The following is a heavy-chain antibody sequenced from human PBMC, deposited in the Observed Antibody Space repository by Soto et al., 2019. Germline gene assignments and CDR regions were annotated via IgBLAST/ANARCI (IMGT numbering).Heavy chain of an antibody. CDR2: ISYDGSNK. V-gene: IGHV3-30-3*01. D-gene: IGHD6-19*01. Sequence: QVQLVESGGGVVQPGRSLRLSCAASGFTFSSYAMHWVRQAPGKGLEWVAVISYDGSNKYYADSVKGRFTISRDNSKNTLYLQMNGLRAEDTAVYYCARDRYSSGWYWFDPWGQGTLVTVSS. J-gene: IGHJ5*02. CDR1: GFTFSSYA. CDR3: ARDRYSSGWYWFDP.